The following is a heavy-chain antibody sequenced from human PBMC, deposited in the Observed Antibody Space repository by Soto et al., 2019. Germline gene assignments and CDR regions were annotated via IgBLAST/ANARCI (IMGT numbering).Heavy chain of an antibody. D-gene: IGHD3-22*01. CDR3: ARTPAHYYDSSGYYYLNY. V-gene: IGHV4-59*01. CDR2: IYYSGST. J-gene: IGHJ4*02. Sequence: SETLSLTCTVSGGSISSYYWSWIRQPPGKGLEWIGYIYYSGSTNYNPSLKSRVTITVDTSKNQFSLKLSSVTAADTAEYYCARTPAHYYDSSGYYYLNYWGQGTLVTVSS. CDR1: GGSISSYY.